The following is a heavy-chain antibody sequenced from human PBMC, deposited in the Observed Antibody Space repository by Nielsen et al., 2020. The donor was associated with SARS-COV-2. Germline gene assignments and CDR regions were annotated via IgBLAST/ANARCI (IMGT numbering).Heavy chain of an antibody. CDR1: GFTFRDYA. CDR2: ISRSGDTT. V-gene: IGHV3-23*01. J-gene: IGHJ4*02. D-gene: IGHD5-18*01. CDR3: AIPSSGYNFGVFDS. Sequence: GRSLRLSCAASGFTFRDYAMSWVLQAPGTGLKWVSAISRSGDTTYYADSVKGRFTISRDNSKETLYLQINRLRAEDTAMYYCAIPSSGYNFGVFDSWGQGTLVTVSS.